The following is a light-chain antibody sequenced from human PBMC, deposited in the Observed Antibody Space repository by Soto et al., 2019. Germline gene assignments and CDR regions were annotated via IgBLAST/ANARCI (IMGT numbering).Light chain of an antibody. CDR1: SSNIGGNS. CDR3: GSWDSSLSAYV. J-gene: IGLJ1*01. V-gene: IGLV1-51*01. Sequence: QSVLTQPPSVSAAPGQRVTISCSGSSSNIGGNSVSWYQQLPGTAPKLLIYDDDKRPSGIPDRFSGSKSGTSATLGITGFQTGDEADYYCGSWDSSLSAYVVGPGTKV. CDR2: DDD.